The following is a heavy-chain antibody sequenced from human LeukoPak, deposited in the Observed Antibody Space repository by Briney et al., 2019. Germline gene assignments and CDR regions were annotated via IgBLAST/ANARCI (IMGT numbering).Heavy chain of an antibody. Sequence: PSETLSLTCAVSPLSVTNYYWSWIRQPPGKGLEWIGYIYYTGNTNYNPSLKSRVTLSLDTSKNQFSLRLNSVTATDTAVYYCARRASYFYSSPYADWGQGTLVTVSS. CDR1: PLSVTNYY. D-gene: IGHD3-22*01. J-gene: IGHJ4*02. CDR3: ARRASYFYSSPYAD. CDR2: IYYTGNT. V-gene: IGHV4-59*08.